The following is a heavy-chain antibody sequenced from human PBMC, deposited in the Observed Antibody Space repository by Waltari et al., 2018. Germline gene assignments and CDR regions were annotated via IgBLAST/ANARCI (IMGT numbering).Heavy chain of an antibody. V-gene: IGHV4-34*01. J-gene: IGHJ4*02. D-gene: IGHD6-13*01. CDR1: GGSFRGYY. CDR2: IKHSGST. CDR3: AKALTLSSTWDMH. Sequence: QVQLQQWGAGLLKSSETLSLTCAVYGGSFRGYYWSGIRQPPGKGLEWIGEIKHSGSTNYSPSLKSRVTISVDTSKNQFSLKLNSVTTADTAIYYCAKALTLSSTWDMHWGQGTLVTVSS.